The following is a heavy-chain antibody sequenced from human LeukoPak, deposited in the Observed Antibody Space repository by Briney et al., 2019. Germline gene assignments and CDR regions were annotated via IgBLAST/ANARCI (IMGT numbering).Heavy chain of an antibody. V-gene: IGHV3-23*01. CDR1: GFTFSSYA. J-gene: IGHJ3*01. CDR3: AKDPNGDYVGAFDF. Sequence: GGSLRLSCAASGFTFSSYAMSWVRQAPGKGLEWVSAISGSGGSTYYADSVKGWLTISRDNSKNTLYLEMNSLRVGDTAMYYCAKDPNGDYVGAFDFWGQGTMVTVSS. CDR2: ISGSGGST. D-gene: IGHD4-17*01.